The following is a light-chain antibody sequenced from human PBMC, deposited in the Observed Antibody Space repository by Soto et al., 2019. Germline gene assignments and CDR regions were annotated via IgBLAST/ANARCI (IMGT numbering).Light chain of an antibody. CDR1: QSVNNY. CDR3: QQRSNWPKT. Sequence: EIVLTQSPATLSLSPGDRATLSCRASQSVNNYLAWYQQKPGQAPRLFIYDASNRATGIPARFSGSGSGTDFTLTISSLEPEDFAVYYCQQRSNWPKTFGQGTKVEIK. V-gene: IGKV3-11*01. CDR2: DAS. J-gene: IGKJ1*01.